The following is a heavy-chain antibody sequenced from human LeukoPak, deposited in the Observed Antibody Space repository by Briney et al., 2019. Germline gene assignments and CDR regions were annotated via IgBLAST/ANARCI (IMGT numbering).Heavy chain of an antibody. D-gene: IGHD3-22*01. V-gene: IGHV4-34*01. CDR1: GGSISSYY. Sequence: SETLSLTCTVSGGSISSYYWSWIRQPPGKGLEWIGEINHSGSTNYNPSLKSRVTVSVDTSKNQFSLKLSSVAAADTAVYYCARGSDYYDSSGYYPTKDLDYWGQGTLVTVSS. J-gene: IGHJ4*02. CDR2: INHSGST. CDR3: ARGSDYYDSSGYYPTKDLDY.